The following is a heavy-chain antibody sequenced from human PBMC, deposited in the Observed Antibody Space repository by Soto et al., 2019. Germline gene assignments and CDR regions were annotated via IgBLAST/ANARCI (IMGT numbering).Heavy chain of an antibody. Sequence: GASVKVSCKASGYTFTSYGIHWVRQAPGQGLEWMGWISAYNGNTNYAQKLQGRVTMTTDTSTSTAYMELGTMRFDDTAVYYCARENRVNSDVGTSWFDPWGQGTLVTVSS. CDR1: GYTFTSYG. V-gene: IGHV1-18*01. CDR3: ARENRVNSDVGTSWFDP. CDR2: ISAYNGNT. J-gene: IGHJ5*02. D-gene: IGHD1-26*01.